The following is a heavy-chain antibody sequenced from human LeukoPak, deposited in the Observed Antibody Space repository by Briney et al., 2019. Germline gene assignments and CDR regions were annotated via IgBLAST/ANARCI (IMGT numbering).Heavy chain of an antibody. J-gene: IGHJ4*02. CDR2: SYYSGST. V-gene: IGHV4-39*01. D-gene: IGHD4-17*01. CDR3: ARLGGDYGDYGLYFDY. CDR1: GGSISSSSYY. Sequence: PSETLSLTCTVSGGSISSSSYYWGWIRQPPGKGLEWIGSSYYSGSTYYNPSLKSRVTISVDTSKNQFSLKLSSVTAADTAVYYCARLGGDYGDYGLYFDYWGQGTLVTVSS.